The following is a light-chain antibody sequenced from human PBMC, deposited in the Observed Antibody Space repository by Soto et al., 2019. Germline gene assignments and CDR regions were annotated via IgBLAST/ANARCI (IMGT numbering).Light chain of an antibody. CDR3: QQYHNYPRT. CDR1: ESIRTW. CDR2: DAS. J-gene: IGKJ1*01. V-gene: IGKV1-5*01. Sequence: DIQMTQSPSTLSASIGDRDTITCRASESIRTWLAWYQHKPGKAPKFLIYDASSLESGVPSRFSGSGSGTEFTLTISNLQPDDFATYFCQQYHNYPRTFGQGTKVEIK.